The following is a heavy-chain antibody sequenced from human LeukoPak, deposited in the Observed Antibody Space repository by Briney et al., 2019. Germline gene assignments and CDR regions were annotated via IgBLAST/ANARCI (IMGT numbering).Heavy chain of an antibody. CDR2: IYYSGST. D-gene: IGHD3-9*01. CDR1: GGSFSGYY. CDR3: ARPLDEGATYWFDP. J-gene: IGHJ5*02. Sequence: SETLSLTCAVYGGSFSGYYWSWIRQPPGKGLEWIGSIYYSGSTYYNPSLKSRVTISVDTSKNQFSLKLSSVTAADTAVYYCARPLDEGATYWFDPWGQGTLVTVSS. V-gene: IGHV4-34*01.